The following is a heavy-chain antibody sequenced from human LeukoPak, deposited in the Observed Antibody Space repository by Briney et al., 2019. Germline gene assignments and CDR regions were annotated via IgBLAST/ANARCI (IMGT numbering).Heavy chain of an antibody. CDR3: AKVIPNYYYNMDV. J-gene: IGHJ6*02. CDR1: GFTFSNAW. CDR2: IKSKTDGGTT. V-gene: IGHV3-15*01. Sequence: GGSLRLSCAASGFTFSNAWMSWVRQAPGKGLEWVGRIKSKTDGGTTDYAAPVKGRFTISRDDSKNTLYLQMNSLKTEDTAVYYCAKVIPNYYYNMDVWGQGTTVTVSS.